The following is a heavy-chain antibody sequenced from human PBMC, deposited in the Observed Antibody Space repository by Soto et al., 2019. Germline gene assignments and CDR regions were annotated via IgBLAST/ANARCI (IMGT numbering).Heavy chain of an antibody. Sequence: QVQLVQSGAEVKKPGSSVKVSCKASGGTFSSYAISWVRQAPGQGLEWMGGSIPIFGTANYAQKFQGTVTITADKPTSTAYMELGSLRSEDTAVYYCASQGHIVVVTAVVAFDIWGQGTMVTVSS. J-gene: IGHJ3*02. D-gene: IGHD2-21*02. CDR2: SIPIFGTA. CDR1: GGTFSSYA. V-gene: IGHV1-69*06. CDR3: ASQGHIVVVTAVVAFDI.